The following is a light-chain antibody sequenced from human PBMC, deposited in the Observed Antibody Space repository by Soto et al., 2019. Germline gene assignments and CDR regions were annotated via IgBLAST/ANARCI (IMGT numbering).Light chain of an antibody. Sequence: EIVMTQSPATRSVSPGERATLSCRASQSVSSTLAWYQQKPGQTPKLLIYVASTRATGIPARFSGSGSGREFTLTISSLQSEDFAVYYCQQYNVWPLTFGGGTKVEFK. CDR2: VAS. CDR3: QQYNVWPLT. CDR1: QSVSST. V-gene: IGKV3-15*01. J-gene: IGKJ4*01.